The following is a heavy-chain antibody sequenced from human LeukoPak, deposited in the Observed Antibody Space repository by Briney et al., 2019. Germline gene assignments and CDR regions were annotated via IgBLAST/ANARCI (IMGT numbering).Heavy chain of an antibody. Sequence: SQTLSLTCALSGDSVSSNSAAWNWIRQSPTRGLEWLGRTYYRSKWYNEYAVSVKSRIIINPETSKNQFSLQLNSVTPEDTAVYYCARDQTSVGGSYDWGQGTLVTVSS. CDR1: GDSVSSNSAA. J-gene: IGHJ4*02. CDR3: ARDQTSVGGSYD. CDR2: TYYRSKWYN. V-gene: IGHV6-1*01. D-gene: IGHD3-16*01.